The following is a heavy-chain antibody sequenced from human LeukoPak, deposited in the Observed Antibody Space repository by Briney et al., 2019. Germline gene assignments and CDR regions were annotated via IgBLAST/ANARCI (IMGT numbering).Heavy chain of an antibody. Sequence: GGSLRLSCAASGFTFSSYAMSWVRQAPGKGLEWVSAISGSGGSTYYADFVKGRFTIPRDNSKNTLYLQMNSLRAEDTAVYYCARGRSQWLVRVSDYWGQGTLVTVSS. CDR1: GFTFSSYA. V-gene: IGHV3-23*01. J-gene: IGHJ4*02. D-gene: IGHD6-19*01. CDR3: ARGRSQWLVRVSDY. CDR2: ISGSGGST.